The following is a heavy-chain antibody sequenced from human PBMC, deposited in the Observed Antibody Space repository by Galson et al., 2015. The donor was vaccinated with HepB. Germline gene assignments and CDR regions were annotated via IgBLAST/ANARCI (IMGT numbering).Heavy chain of an antibody. Sequence: SCKASGYTFTSYYMHWVRQAPGQGLEWMGIINPSGGSTSYAQKFQGRVTMTRDTSTSTVYMELSSLRSADTAVYYCARGILAVAYFDYWGQGTLVTVSS. CDR2: INPSGGST. J-gene: IGHJ4*02. CDR3: ARGILAVAYFDY. V-gene: IGHV1-46*01. CDR1: GYTFTSYY. D-gene: IGHD6-19*01.